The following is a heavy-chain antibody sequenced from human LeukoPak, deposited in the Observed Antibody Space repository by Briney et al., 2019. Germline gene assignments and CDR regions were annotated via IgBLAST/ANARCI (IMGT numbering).Heavy chain of an antibody. D-gene: IGHD3-10*01. CDR3: ASMVRELPSDY. Sequence: GGSLRLSCAASGFTFNTFNMNWVRQAPGKGLEWVTSITSGGDYIYYADSVKGRFTTSRDNAKNSLYLQMNSLRAEDTAVYYCASMVRELPSDYWGQGTTVTVSS. V-gene: IGHV3-21*01. J-gene: IGHJ4*03. CDR2: ITSGGDYI. CDR1: GFTFNTFN.